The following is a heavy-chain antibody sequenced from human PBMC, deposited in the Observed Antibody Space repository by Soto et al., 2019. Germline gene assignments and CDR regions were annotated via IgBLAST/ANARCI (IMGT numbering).Heavy chain of an antibody. Sequence: QMQLVQSGGGVVQPGRSLRLSCVASGFTFSSHGMHWVRQAPGKGLEWVAVISYDGINIYYADSVKGRFTISRDNSKNTLFLQLNSLRDEDTAVYYCANALRPGITIFGNGMDVWGQGTTVTVSS. D-gene: IGHD3-3*01. CDR1: GFTFSSHG. V-gene: IGHV3-30*18. CDR2: ISYDGINI. CDR3: ANALRPGITIFGNGMDV. J-gene: IGHJ6*02.